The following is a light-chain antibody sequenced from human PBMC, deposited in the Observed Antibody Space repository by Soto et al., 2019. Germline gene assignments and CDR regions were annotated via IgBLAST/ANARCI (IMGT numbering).Light chain of an antibody. CDR2: GAS. CDR3: QQYNNWPFIT. J-gene: IGKJ5*01. CDR1: QSVSSN. V-gene: IGKV3-15*01. Sequence: EIVLTQSPSTLSLSPGERATLSCRASQSVSSNYLAWYQQKPGQAPRLLIYGASSRATGIPVRFSGSGSGTEFTLTISSLQSEDFAVYYCQQYNNWPFITFGQGTRLEIK.